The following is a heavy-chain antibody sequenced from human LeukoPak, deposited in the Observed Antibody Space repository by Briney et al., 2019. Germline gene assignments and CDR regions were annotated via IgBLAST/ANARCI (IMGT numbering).Heavy chain of an antibody. Sequence: RPSETLSLTCAVSGGSISSSNWGSGGRQPPGEGLEWIGEMYHSGSTNYNSSLKSRVTISVDKAKNHVYLKMKSVSAADTAVYYCASRVGNNWYVYYFDYWGQGTLVTVSS. V-gene: IGHV4-4*02. CDR2: MYHSGST. J-gene: IGHJ4*02. CDR1: GGSISSSNW. CDR3: ASRVGNNWYVYYFDY. D-gene: IGHD1-1*01.